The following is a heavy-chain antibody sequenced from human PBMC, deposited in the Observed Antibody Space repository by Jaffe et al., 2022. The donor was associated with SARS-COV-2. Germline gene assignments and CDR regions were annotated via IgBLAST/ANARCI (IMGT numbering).Heavy chain of an antibody. V-gene: IGHV7-4-1*02. Sequence: QVQLVQSGSELKKPGASVKVSCKASGYTFTSYAMNWVRQAPGQGLEWMGWINTNTGNPTYAQGFTGRFVFSLDTSVSTAYLQISSLKAEDTAVYYCARDRRRVGMDRTSGYYAWFDPWGQGTLVTVSS. J-gene: IGHJ5*02. CDR1: GYTFTSYA. CDR3: ARDRRRVGMDRTSGYYAWFDP. CDR2: INTNTGNP. D-gene: IGHD3-22*01.